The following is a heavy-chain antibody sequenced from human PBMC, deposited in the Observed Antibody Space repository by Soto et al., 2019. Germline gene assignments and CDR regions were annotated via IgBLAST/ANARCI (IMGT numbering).Heavy chain of an antibody. D-gene: IGHD3-16*02. CDR2: MNANSGNT. Sequence: GASVKVSCKASGYTFTSYGISWVRQAPGQGLEWMGWMNANSGNTNYAQKFQGRVTMTRNTSISTAYMELSSLRSEDTAVYYCARGDYIWGSYRFVDYWGQGTLVTVSS. CDR3: ARGDYIWGSYRFVDY. V-gene: IGHV1-8*02. CDR1: GYTFTSYG. J-gene: IGHJ4*02.